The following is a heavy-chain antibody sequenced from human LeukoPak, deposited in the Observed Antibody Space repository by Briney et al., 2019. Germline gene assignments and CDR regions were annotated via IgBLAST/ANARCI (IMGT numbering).Heavy chain of an antibody. Sequence: GGSLRLSCAASAFTFSSYAMHWVRQAPGKGLEWVAVISYDGSNKYYADSVKGRFTISRDNSKNTLYLQMNSLRAEDTAVYYCARVRASYYDSSGPPDYWGQGTLVTVSS. CDR2: ISYDGSNK. J-gene: IGHJ4*02. CDR3: ARVRASYYDSSGPPDY. D-gene: IGHD3-22*01. CDR1: AFTFSSYA. V-gene: IGHV3-30*04.